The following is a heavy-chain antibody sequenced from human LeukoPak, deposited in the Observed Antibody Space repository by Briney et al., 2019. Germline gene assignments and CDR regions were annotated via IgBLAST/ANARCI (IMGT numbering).Heavy chain of an antibody. J-gene: IGHJ3*02. CDR3: ASSNSGAFDI. CDR2: IYYSGST. V-gene: IGHV4-39*01. Sequence: SETLSLTCTVSGGSISSSSYYWGWIRQPPGKGLEWIGSIYYSGSTYYNPSLTSRATISVDTSKNQFSLKLSSVTAADTAVYYCASSNSGAFDIWGQGTMVTVSS. D-gene: IGHD4-11*01. CDR1: GGSISSSSYY.